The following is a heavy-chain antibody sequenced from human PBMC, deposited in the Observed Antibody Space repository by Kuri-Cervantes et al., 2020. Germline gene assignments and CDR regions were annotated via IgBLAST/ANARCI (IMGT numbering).Heavy chain of an antibody. D-gene: IGHD1-1*01. CDR3: AKSVERAYVY. V-gene: IGHV3-30-3*02. CDR2: ISYDGSNK. CDR1: GFTFSSYA. Sequence: GGSLRLSCAASGFTFSSYAMHWVRQAPGKGLEWVAVISYDGSNKYYADSVKGRFTISRDNSKNTLYLQMNSLRAEDTAVYYCAKSVERAYVYWGQGTLVTVSS. J-gene: IGHJ4*02.